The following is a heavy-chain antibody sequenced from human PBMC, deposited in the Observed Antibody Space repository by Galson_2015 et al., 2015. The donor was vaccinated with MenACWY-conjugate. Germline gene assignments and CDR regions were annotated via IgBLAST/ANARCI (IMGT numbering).Heavy chain of an antibody. CDR1: GFTVSTNF. D-gene: IGHD5-18*01. Sequence: SLRLSCAASGFTVSTNFMSWVRQAPGKGLEWVSIIYGGGRTDYADSVRGRFTISRDNSKTTVYLQMNSLRAEDTAVYYCARTRGNSNGLDVWGRGTLITVSS. CDR2: IYGGGRT. CDR3: ARTRGNSNGLDV. J-gene: IGHJ2*01. V-gene: IGHV3-66*01.